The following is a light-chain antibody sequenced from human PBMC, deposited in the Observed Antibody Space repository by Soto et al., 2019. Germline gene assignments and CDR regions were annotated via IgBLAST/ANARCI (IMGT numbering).Light chain of an antibody. CDR1: SSNIGSNT. CDR3: SSHAGSNNYV. V-gene: IGLV1-44*01. CDR2: SNN. Sequence: QSVLTQPPSASGTPGQRVTISCSGSSSNIGSNTVNWYQQLPGTAPKLLIYSNNQRPSGVPDRFSGSKSGNTASLTVSGLQAEDEADYYCSSHAGSNNYVFGTGTKVTVL. J-gene: IGLJ1*01.